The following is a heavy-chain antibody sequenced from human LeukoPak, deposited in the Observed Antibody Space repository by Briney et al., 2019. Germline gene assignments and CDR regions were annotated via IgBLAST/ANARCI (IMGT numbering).Heavy chain of an antibody. V-gene: IGHV4-59*01. CDR3: ARDVRTTVTTFDSYYYYMDV. D-gene: IGHD4-17*01. Sequence: SATLSLTCTVSGGSISSYYWSWIRQPPGKGLEWIGYIYYSGSNNYNPSITSRVSISVNTSKNQFSLKLSSVTAADTAVYYCARDVRTTVTTFDSYYYYMDVGGKGTTVTVSS. J-gene: IGHJ6*03. CDR2: IYYSGSN. CDR1: GGSISSYY.